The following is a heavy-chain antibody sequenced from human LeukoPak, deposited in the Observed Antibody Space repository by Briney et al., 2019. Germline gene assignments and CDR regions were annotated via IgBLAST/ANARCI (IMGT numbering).Heavy chain of an antibody. V-gene: IGHV4-59*12. D-gene: IGHD3-22*01. CDR3: ARSRRITMIVVAITDAFDI. CDR1: GGSISSYY. Sequence: SETLPLTCTVSGGSISSYYWSWIRQPPGKGLEWIGYIYYSGSTNYNPSLKSRVTISVDTSKNQFSLKLSSVTAADTAVYYCARSRRITMIVVAITDAFDIWAKGQWSPSLQ. CDR2: IYYSGST. J-gene: IGHJ3*02.